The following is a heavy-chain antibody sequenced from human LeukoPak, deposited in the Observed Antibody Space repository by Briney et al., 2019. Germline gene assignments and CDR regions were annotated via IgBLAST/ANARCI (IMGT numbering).Heavy chain of an antibody. CDR2: IWYDGRTE. CDR3: AREWGRIAVAGGPGY. Sequence: GGSLRLSCAASGFTFSNYGMHWVRQAPGKGLEWVALIWYDGRTEFHADSVKGRLTISRDNSKNTLYLQMDSLGDEDTAVYYCAREWGRIAVAGGPGYWGQGTRVTVSS. CDR1: GFTFSNYG. J-gene: IGHJ4*02. D-gene: IGHD6-19*01. V-gene: IGHV3-33*01.